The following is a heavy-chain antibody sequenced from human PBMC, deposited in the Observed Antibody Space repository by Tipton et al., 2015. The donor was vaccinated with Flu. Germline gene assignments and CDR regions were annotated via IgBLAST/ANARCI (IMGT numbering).Heavy chain of an antibody. Sequence: TLSLTCTDSGGSISSSSYYWGWIRQPPGKGLEWIGSIYYSGSTYYNPSLKSRVTISVDTSKNQFSLKLSSVTAADTAVYYCASPQVVVKAFGAFDIWGQGTMVTVSS. CDR2: IYYSGST. CDR1: GGSISSSSYY. D-gene: IGHD3-22*01. J-gene: IGHJ3*02. V-gene: IGHV4-39*01. CDR3: ASPQVVVKAFGAFDI.